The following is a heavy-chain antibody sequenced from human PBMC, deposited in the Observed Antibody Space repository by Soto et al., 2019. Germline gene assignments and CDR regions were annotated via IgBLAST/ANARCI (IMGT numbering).Heavy chain of an antibody. CDR3: AKDHRYCTSGNCYPRVSY. CDR2: ISGSGGNT. D-gene: IGHD2-2*01. CDR1: GFTFSTYA. Sequence: PGGSLRLSCEGSGFTFSTYAMSWIRQAPGKGPEWVSAISGSGGNTYYADSVKGRFTISRDNSRNTLYLQMDSLRAGDTAIYYCAKDHRYCTSGNCYPRVSYWGQGTLVTVSS. J-gene: IGHJ4*02. V-gene: IGHV3-23*01.